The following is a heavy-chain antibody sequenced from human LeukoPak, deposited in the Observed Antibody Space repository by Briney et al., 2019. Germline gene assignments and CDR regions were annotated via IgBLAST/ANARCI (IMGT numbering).Heavy chain of an antibody. CDR3: VKERSPFDAFDI. V-gene: IGHV3-33*06. J-gene: IGHJ3*02. CDR1: GFTFSNYG. CDR2: IWSDGINR. Sequence: GGSLRLSCAASGFTFSNYGMHWVRQAPGKGLEWVAVIWSDGINRYYADSVKGRFTFSRDSSKNTLSLQMNSLRAEDTALYYCVKERSPFDAFDIWGQGTMVTVSS.